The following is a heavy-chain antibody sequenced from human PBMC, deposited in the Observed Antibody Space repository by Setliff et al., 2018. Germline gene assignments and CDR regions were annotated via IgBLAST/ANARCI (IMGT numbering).Heavy chain of an antibody. D-gene: IGHD1-7*01. J-gene: IGHJ2*01. CDR1: GASISGDAYY. Sequence: PSETLSLTCIVSGASISGDAYYWSWIRQHPGKGLEWIGYIYYSGSTYYNPSLQSRLTISLDPSKNQFPLELTSVAAADTAVYYCARSRTTAVKGGVFAVWGRGTLVTSPQ. CDR3: ARSRTTAVKGGVFAV. CDR2: IYYSGST. V-gene: IGHV4-31*03.